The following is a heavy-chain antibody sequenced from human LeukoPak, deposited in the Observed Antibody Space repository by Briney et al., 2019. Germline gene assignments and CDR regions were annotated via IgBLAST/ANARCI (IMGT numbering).Heavy chain of an antibody. CDR2: IKPDGSDT. J-gene: IGHJ3*02. V-gene: IGHV3-74*01. Sequence: GGSLRLSCGASGFTFTTHWIHWVRQAPGKGLVWVSRIKPDGSDTYYADSVKGRFTISRDNSKNTLYLQMNSLRAEDTAVYYCAKPKDRDGYNNAFDIWGQGTMVTVSS. CDR1: GFTFTTHW. CDR3: AKPKDRDGYNNAFDI. D-gene: IGHD5-24*01.